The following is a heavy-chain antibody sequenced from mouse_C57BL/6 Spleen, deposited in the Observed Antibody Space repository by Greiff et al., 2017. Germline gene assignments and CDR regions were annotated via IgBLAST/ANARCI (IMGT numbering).Heavy chain of an antibody. D-gene: IGHD2-4*01. CDR3: ARKYYDYDGDWFAY. CDR2: ISSGSSTI. V-gene: IGHV5-17*01. Sequence: EVQGVESGGGLVKPGGSLKLSCAASGFTFSDYGMHWVRQAPEKGLEWVAYISSGSSTIYYADTVKGRFTISRDNAKNTLFLQMTSLRSEDTAMYYCARKYYDYDGDWFAYWGQGTLVTVSA. CDR1: GFTFSDYG. J-gene: IGHJ3*01.